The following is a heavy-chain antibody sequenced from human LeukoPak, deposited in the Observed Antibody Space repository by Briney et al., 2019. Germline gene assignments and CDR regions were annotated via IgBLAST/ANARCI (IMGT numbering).Heavy chain of an antibody. V-gene: IGHV5-51*01. CDR3: ARILPGLRYFDWHVGY. CDR2: IYPGDSDT. J-gene: IGHJ4*02. CDR1: GYSFTSYW. Sequence: GESLKISCKGSGYSFTSYWIGWVRQMPGKGLEWMGIIYPGDSDTRYSPSFQGQVTISADKSISTAYLQWSSLKASDTAMYYCARILPGLRYFDWHVGYWGQGTLVTVSS. D-gene: IGHD3-9*01.